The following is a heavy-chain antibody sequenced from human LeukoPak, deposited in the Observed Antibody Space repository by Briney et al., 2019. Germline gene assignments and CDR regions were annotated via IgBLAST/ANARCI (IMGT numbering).Heavy chain of an antibody. J-gene: IGHJ4*02. V-gene: IGHV1-8*01. CDR1: VYTFTSYD. Sequence: VAAVKVSCKASVYTFTSYDINGVRQATGQGVAWMGWMNPNSGNTGYAQKFQGRVTMTRNTSISTAYMELSSLRSETTAVYYCARADPLSGEAYWGQGTLVTVS. CDR3: ARADPLSGEAY. CDR2: MNPNSGNT. D-gene: IGHD1-26*01.